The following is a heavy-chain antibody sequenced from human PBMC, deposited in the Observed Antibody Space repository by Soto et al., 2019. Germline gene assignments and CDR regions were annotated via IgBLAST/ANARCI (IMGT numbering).Heavy chain of an antibody. CDR1: GFIFRDFY. D-gene: IGHD3-3*01. Sequence: GGSLRLSCAASGFIFRDFYMSWIRQVPGKGLEWLSKISSSSSSTDYADSVKGRFTISRDNAKNSLYLQMSGLRAEDTAVYYGARVRGGGSIFGGHYGMDVWGQGTTVTVSS. CDR2: ISSSSSST. J-gene: IGHJ6*02. CDR3: ARVRGGGSIFGGHYGMDV. V-gene: IGHV3-11*06.